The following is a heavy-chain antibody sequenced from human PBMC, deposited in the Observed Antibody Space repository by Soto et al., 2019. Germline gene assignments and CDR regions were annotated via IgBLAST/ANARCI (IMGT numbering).Heavy chain of an antibody. CDR2: IYHSGST. CDR1: GGSISSSNW. V-gene: IGHV4-4*02. CDR3: ARDAWFGELTYYYYYGMDV. Sequence: SETLSLTCGVSGGSISSSNWWSWVRQPPGKGLEWIGEIYHSGSTNYNPSLKSRVTISVDKSKNQFSLKLSSVTAADTAVYYCARDAWFGELTYYYYYGMDVWGQGTTVTVSS. J-gene: IGHJ6*02. D-gene: IGHD3-10*01.